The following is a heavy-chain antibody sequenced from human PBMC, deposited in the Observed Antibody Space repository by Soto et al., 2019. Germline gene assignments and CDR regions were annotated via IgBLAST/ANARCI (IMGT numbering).Heavy chain of an antibody. J-gene: IGHJ4*02. D-gene: IGHD6-19*01. CDR1: GFTFSNFA. Sequence: GGSLRLSCAASGFTFSNFAMSWVRQAPGRGLEWVSGISASGRDTYYADSVKDRFTVSRDNSKNTLYLQMNSLRAEDTAIYYCAKGKTSGWYYFDYWGQGALVTVSS. CDR3: AKGKTSGWYYFDY. V-gene: IGHV3-23*01. CDR2: ISASGRDT.